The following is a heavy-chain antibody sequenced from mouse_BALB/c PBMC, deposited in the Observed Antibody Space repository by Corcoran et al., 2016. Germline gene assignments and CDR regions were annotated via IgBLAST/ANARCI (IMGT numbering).Heavy chain of an antibody. CDR3: ARGREYGKPFAY. D-gene: IGHD2-10*02. CDR2: INPNNGGT. V-gene: IGHV1-18*01. CDR1: GYSFTEYT. J-gene: IGHJ3*01. Sequence: EVQLQQSGPGLVKPGASVKISCNTSGYSFTEYTMHWVRQSHGKSLEWIGGINPNNGGTSYNQKFKGKATLTVDKSSSTAYMELRSLTSEDSAVDFCARGREYGKPFAYWGQGTLVTVSA.